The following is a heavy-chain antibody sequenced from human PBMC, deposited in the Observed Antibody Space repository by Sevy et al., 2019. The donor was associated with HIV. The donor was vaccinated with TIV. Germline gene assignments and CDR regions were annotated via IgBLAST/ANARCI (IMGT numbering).Heavy chain of an antibody. CDR2: ISSSSSVK. J-gene: IGHJ6*02. V-gene: IGHV3-48*01. D-gene: IGHD3-22*01. CDR3: AREGGYSDKGLDV. CDR1: GFTFSTYM. Sequence: GGSLRLSCAASGFTFSTYMMNWVRQAPGKGLEWVSYISSSSSVKDFADSVRGRFTISRDDAKNSLYLQMSSLTAADTAVYYCAREGGYSDKGLDVWGQGTTVTVSS.